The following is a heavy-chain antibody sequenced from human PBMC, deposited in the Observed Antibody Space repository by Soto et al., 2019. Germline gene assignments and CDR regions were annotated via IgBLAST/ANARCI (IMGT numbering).Heavy chain of an antibody. CDR3: ARYPVGDAFNV. V-gene: IGHV3-21*01. Sequence: EVQLVESGGGLVKPGGSLRLSCAASGFTFSSYSMNWVRQAPGKGLEWVSSISSGSDYIFYADSVKGRFTISRDNAKNSLFLQVNSLTAQDTALYPCARYPVGDAFNVSGQGTVVTVSS. CDR1: GFTFSSYS. CDR2: ISSGSDYI. J-gene: IGHJ3*01. D-gene: IGHD3-16*02.